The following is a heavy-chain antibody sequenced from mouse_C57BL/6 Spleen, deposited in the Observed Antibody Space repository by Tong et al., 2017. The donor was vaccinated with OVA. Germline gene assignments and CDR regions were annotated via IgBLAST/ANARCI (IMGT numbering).Heavy chain of an antibody. Sequence: VQLKQSGPGLVQPSQSLSITCTVSGFSLTSYGVHWVRQSPGKGLEWLGVIWSGGSTDYNAAFISRLSISKDNSKSQVFFKMNSLQADDTAIYYCASKYDYDDGAWFAYWGQGTLVTVS. V-gene: IGHV2-2*01. CDR3: ASKYDYDDGAWFAY. CDR2: IWSGGST. J-gene: IGHJ3*01. D-gene: IGHD2-4*01. CDR1: GFSLTSYG.